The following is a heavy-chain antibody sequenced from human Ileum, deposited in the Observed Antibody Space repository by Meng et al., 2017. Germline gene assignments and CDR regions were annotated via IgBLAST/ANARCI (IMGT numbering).Heavy chain of an antibody. CDR1: GFSFSDQS. CDR3: VNRALLES. D-gene: IGHD3-10*01. J-gene: IGHJ5*02. CDR2: ILAGDRGP. V-gene: IGHV3-23*04. Sequence: ELVGCGGGLLQQGGSMSLSCAATGFSFSDQSMTPVRRAPGKGLGWVSVILAGDRGPYYADAVKGRFTISRETYKNPLYLQMSSLRVDDTAVYNCVNRALLESWGQGTLVTVSS.